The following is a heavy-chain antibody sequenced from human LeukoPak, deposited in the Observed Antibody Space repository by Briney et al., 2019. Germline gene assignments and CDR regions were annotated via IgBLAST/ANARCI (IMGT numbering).Heavy chain of an antibody. CDR1: GYTFTSYG. D-gene: IGHD4-17*01. CDR3: ARENGLYGDSTYYFDY. Sequence: ASVKVCCKASGYTFTSYGISWVRQAPGQGLEWMGWISAYNGNTNYAQKLQGRVTMTTDTSTSTAYMELRSLRSDDTAVYYCARENGLYGDSTYYFDYWGQGTLVTVSS. V-gene: IGHV1-18*01. J-gene: IGHJ4*02. CDR2: ISAYNGNT.